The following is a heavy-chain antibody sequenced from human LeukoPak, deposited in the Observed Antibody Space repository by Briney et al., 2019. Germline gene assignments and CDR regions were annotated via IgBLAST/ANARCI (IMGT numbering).Heavy chain of an antibody. Sequence: KSSETLSHPRSVSNGSISGYYWSWIREPPGGGVEWIAYIYYSRNANYNPSLKSLITILINTVGNHKSQILNPVTAADAAVYYGARCRRGDAAMLSDWGQGTLVTVSS. CDR3: ARCRRGDAAMLSD. CDR2: IYYSRNA. D-gene: IGHD3-16*01. J-gene: IGHJ4*02. CDR1: NGSISGYY. V-gene: IGHV4-59*01.